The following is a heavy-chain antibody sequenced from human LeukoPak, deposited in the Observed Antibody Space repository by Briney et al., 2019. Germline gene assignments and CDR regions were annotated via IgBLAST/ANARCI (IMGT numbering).Heavy chain of an antibody. CDR3: ARIPPLHYGFLSCPQGNWVHP. CDR1: GGTFSSYA. Sequence: SVKVSCKASGGTFSSYAISWVRQAPGQGLEWMGGIIPIFGTANYAQKFQGRVTITADESTSTAYMELSSLRSEDTAVYYCARIPPLHYGFLSCPQGNWVHPWGQGTLVTVSS. D-gene: IGHD3-3*01. J-gene: IGHJ5*02. CDR2: IIPIFGTA. V-gene: IGHV1-69*13.